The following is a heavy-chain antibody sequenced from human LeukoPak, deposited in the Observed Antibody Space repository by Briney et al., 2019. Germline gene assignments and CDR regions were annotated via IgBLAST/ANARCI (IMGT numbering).Heavy chain of an antibody. CDR1: GFTFSIYA. Sequence: GGSLRLSCAASGFTFSIYAMSLVRQAPGKGLEWVSAISGSGGSTYYADSVKGRFTISRDNSKNTLYLQMNSLRAEDTAVYYCAKDRGVTTHYFDYWGQGTLVTVSS. D-gene: IGHD2-21*02. CDR2: ISGSGGST. CDR3: AKDRGVTTHYFDY. V-gene: IGHV3-23*01. J-gene: IGHJ4*02.